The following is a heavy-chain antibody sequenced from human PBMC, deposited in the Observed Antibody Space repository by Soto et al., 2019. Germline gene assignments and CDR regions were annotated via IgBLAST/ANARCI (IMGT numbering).Heavy chain of an antibody. D-gene: IGHD4-17*01. V-gene: IGHV3-33*01. CDR2: IWYDGSNK. Sequence: GGSLRLSCAASGFTFSSYGMHWVRQAPGKGLEWVAVIWYDGSNKYYADSVKGRFTISRDNSKNTLYLQMNSLRAEDTAVYYCAREDVRAVTIEGYLNYGMDVWGQGTTVTVSS. J-gene: IGHJ6*02. CDR3: AREDVRAVTIEGYLNYGMDV. CDR1: GFTFSSYG.